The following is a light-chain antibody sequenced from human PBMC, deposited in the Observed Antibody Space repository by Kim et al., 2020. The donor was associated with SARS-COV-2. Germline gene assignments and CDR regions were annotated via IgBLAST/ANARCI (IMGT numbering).Light chain of an antibody. CDR1: QSISSY. CDR2: AAS. CDR3: QQSYSTTRS. J-gene: IGKJ2*03. V-gene: IGKV1-39*01. Sequence: DIQMTQSPSSLSASVGDRVTITCRASQSISSYLNWYQQKPGKAPKLLIYAASSLQSGVPSRFSGSGSGTDFTLTISSLQPEDFATYYCQQSYSTTRSFGQGTKLEF.